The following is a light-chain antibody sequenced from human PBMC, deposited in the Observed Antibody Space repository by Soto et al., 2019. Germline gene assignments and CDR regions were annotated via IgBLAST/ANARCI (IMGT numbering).Light chain of an antibody. CDR3: PQVSGYPLN. CDR1: QGINSH. CDR2: AAS. J-gene: IGKJ4*01. V-gene: IGKV1-9*01. Sequence: EIQMTQSRSSLSASIGDRVTITCRASQGINSHLAWYQQGPGKAPKLLIYAASTLQSGVPSRFSGSASGTEFTLTISSLQPEDFATYYCPQVSGYPLNFGGGTKVDIK.